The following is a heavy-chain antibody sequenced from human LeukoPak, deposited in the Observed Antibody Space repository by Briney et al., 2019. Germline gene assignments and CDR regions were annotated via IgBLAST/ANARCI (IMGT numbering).Heavy chain of an antibody. D-gene: IGHD3-3*01. CDR1: GGSFSGYY. V-gene: IGHV4-34*01. Sequence: PSETLSLTCAVYGGSFSGYYWSWIRQPPGKGLEWIGEINHSGSTNYNPSLKSRVTISVDTSKNQCSLKLSSVTAADTAVYYCARGSLVYDFWSGYPHSFDYWGQGTLVTVSS. CDR2: INHSGST. CDR3: ARGSLVYDFWSGYPHSFDY. J-gene: IGHJ4*02.